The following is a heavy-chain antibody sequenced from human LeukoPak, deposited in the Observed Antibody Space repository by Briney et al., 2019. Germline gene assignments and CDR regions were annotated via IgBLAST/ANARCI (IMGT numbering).Heavy chain of an antibody. CDR1: GFTFSSYG. D-gene: IGHD6-13*01. J-gene: IGHJ4*02. CDR3: AKSGYSSSWPFDN. Sequence: GGSLRLSCAASGFTFSSYGMGWVRQAPGKGLERVSSISGSGSTTYYADSVKGRFTISRDNSNNTLHLQMNSLRAEDTAVYSCAKSGYSSSWPFDNWGRGTLVTVSS. V-gene: IGHV3-23*01. CDR2: ISGSGSTT.